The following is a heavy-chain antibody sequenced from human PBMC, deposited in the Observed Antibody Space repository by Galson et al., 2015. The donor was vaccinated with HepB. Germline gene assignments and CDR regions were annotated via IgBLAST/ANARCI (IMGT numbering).Heavy chain of an antibody. CDR2: IYPGDSDT. J-gene: IGHJ3*02. D-gene: IGHD3-9*01. V-gene: IGHV5-51*01. Sequence: QSGAEVKKPGESLKISCTGSGYSFTSYWIGWVRQMPGKGLEWMGIIYPGDSDTRYSPSFQGQVTISADKSISTAYLQWSSLKASDTAMYYCARLQGLRYFDWLWDAFDIWGQGTMVTVSS. CDR3: ARLQGLRYFDWLWDAFDI. CDR1: GYSFTSYW.